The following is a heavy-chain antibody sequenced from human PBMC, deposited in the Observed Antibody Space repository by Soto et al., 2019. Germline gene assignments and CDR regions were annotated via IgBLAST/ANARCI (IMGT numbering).Heavy chain of an antibody. CDR2: INAGNGNT. D-gene: IGHD6-13*01. CDR3: ARDPHSSSCYWGYYYYYYGMDV. V-gene: IGHV1-3*01. CDR1: GTFSSYS. Sequence: GASLSPSSESSGTFSSYSMHWVRQAPGQRLEWIGWINAGNGNTKYSQKFQGRVTITRDTSASTAYMELSSLRSEDTAVYYCARDPHSSSCYWGYYYYYYGMDVWGQGTTVTVPS. J-gene: IGHJ6*02.